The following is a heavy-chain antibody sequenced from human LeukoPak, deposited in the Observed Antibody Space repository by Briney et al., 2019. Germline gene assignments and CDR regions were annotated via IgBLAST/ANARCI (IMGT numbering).Heavy chain of an antibody. V-gene: IGHV3-23*01. CDR3: AKDRYTGATSSAFDI. Sequence: PGGSLRLSCAASGFTFSSYAMSWVRQAPGKGLEWVSAISGSGGSTYYADSVKGRFTISRDNPKHTLYLQMNSLRTDDTAVYYCAKDRYTGATSSAFDIWGQGTMVTVSS. CDR1: GFTFSSYA. CDR2: ISGSGGST. J-gene: IGHJ3*02. D-gene: IGHD3-16*02.